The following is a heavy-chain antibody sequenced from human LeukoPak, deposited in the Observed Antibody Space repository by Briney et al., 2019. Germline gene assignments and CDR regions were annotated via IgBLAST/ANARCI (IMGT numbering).Heavy chain of an antibody. J-gene: IGHJ6*02. D-gene: IGHD6-13*01. CDR3: AKAASSSWPSYYYGMGV. CDR2: ITGSGGNT. Sequence: GGSLRLSCAASGFIFSSYSMSWVRQAPGKGLEWVSVITGSGGNTYYADSVKGRFTISKDNSKNTVYLQMSSLRVDDTAVYYCAKAASSSWPSYYYGMGVWGQGTTVTVSS. CDR1: GFIFSSYS. V-gene: IGHV3-23*01.